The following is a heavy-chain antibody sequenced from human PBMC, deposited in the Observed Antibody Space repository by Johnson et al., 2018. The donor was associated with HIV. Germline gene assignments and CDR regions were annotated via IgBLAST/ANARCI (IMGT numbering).Heavy chain of an antibody. CDR1: GFTFDDYA. CDR3: AKGRGSNWYTGAFDI. CDR2: ISWNSGSI. J-gene: IGHJ3*02. D-gene: IGHD6-13*01. V-gene: IGHV3-9*01. Sequence: VQLVESGGGLVQPGRSLRISCAASGFTFDDYAMHWVRQAPGKGLEWVSGISWNSGSIGYADSVKGRFTISRDNAKNSLYLQMNSLRAEDTALYYYAKGRGSNWYTGAFDIWGQGTMVTVSS.